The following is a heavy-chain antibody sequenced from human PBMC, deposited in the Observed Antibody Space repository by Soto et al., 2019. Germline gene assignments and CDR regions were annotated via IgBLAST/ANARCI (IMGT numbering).Heavy chain of an antibody. CDR3: ARDGHGMDV. CDR2: IFFTAIT. Sequence: QVQLQESGPGLVRPSETLSLTCTVSGGSVTTGSYNWSWIRRRPGKGLEWIGNIFFTAITHYNPSLNNRVTMSVDTSKNQFSLTVTSVTAADTAVYYCARDGHGMDVWGQGTTVTVSS. V-gene: IGHV4-61*01. J-gene: IGHJ6*02. CDR1: GGSVTTGSYN.